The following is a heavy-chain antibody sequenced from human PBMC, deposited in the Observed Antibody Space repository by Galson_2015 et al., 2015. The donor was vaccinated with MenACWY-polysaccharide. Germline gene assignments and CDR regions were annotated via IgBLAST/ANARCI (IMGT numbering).Heavy chain of an antibody. V-gene: IGHV3-43*02. CDR2: IRGDGITT. CDR1: GFNFDSYA. Sequence: SLRLSCAASGFNFDSYAMHWVRQGPGKGLEWVSLIRGDGITTDYADSVKGRFTVSRDSSKNSLYLQMNSLRAEDTAFYYCAKDYSDFGPDFWGQGTLVTVSS. D-gene: IGHD1-26*01. J-gene: IGHJ4*02. CDR3: AKDYSDFGPDF.